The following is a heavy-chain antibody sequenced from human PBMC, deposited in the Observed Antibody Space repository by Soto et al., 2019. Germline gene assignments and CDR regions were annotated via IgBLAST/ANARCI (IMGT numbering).Heavy chain of an antibody. J-gene: IGHJ6*02. V-gene: IGHV4-59*01. D-gene: IGHD6-13*01. CDR3: ARSRNSSSWGYYYYYYCMDV. CDR1: GGSISSYY. Sequence: SETLSLTCTVSGGSISSYYWSWIRQPPGKGLEWIGYIYYSGSTNYNPSLKSRVTISVDTSKNQFSLKLSSVTAADTAVYYCARSRNSSSWGYYYYYYCMDVWGQGTTVTVSS. CDR2: IYYSGST.